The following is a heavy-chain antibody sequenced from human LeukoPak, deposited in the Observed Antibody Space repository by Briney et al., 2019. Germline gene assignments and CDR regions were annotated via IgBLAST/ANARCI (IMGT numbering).Heavy chain of an antibody. V-gene: IGHV1-18*01. CDR2: ISAYNGNT. CDR3: ARWSGCSSSWYPHRDF. Sequence: ASVKVSCKASGYTFTSYGISWVRQAPGQGLEWMGWISAYNGNTNYAQKLQGRVTMTTDTSTSTAYMELRSLRSDDTAVYYCARWSGCSSSWYPHRDFWGQGTLVTVSS. CDR1: GYTFTSYG. J-gene: IGHJ4*02. D-gene: IGHD6-13*01.